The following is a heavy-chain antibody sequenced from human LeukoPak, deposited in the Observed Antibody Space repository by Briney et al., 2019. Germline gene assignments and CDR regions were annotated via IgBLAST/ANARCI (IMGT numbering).Heavy chain of an antibody. CDR2: IYPGDSDT. V-gene: IGHV5-51*01. J-gene: IGHJ3*02. CDR3: ARQWELLGRLNAFDI. CDR1: GYTFNIYW. D-gene: IGHD1-26*01. Sequence: GESLKISCKGSGYTFNIYWIGWVRQMPGKGLEWMGIIYPGDSDTRYSPSFQGQVTISADKSISTAYLQWSSLKASDTAMYYCARQWELLGRLNAFDIWGQGTMVTVSS.